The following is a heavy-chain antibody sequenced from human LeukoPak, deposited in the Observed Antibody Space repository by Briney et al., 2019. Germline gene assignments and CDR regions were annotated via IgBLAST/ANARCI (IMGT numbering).Heavy chain of an antibody. V-gene: IGHV1-69*05. J-gene: IGHJ4*02. CDR1: GGTFSSYA. CDR2: IIPIFSTA. D-gene: IGHD6-13*01. Sequence: EASVKVSCKASGGTFSSYAISWVRQAPGQGLEWMGRIIPIFSTANYAQKFQGRVTITTDESTSTAYMELSSLRSEDTAVYYCARAQPKGYSSSWYDYWGQGTLVTVSS. CDR3: ARAQPKGYSSSWYDY.